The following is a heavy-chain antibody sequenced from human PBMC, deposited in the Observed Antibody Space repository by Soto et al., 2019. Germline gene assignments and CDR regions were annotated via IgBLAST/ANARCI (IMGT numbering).Heavy chain of an antibody. CDR3: ARDETGDSYYYYYGMDV. J-gene: IGHJ6*02. CDR1: GGTFNTYN. Sequence: QVQLVQSGAEVKKPGSSVKVSCKASGGTFNTYNINWVRQAPGQGLEWMGGILPIFGTTNYAQRFQGRVTITADDSTSTAYMELSSLRSEDTAVYYCARDETGDSYYYYYGMDVWGQGTTGTVTS. CDR2: ILPIFGTT. V-gene: IGHV1-69*01. D-gene: IGHD7-27*01.